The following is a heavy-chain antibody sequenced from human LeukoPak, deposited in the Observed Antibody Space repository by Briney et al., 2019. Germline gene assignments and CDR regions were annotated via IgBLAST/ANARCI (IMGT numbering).Heavy chain of an antibody. D-gene: IGHD2-2*01. Sequence: GGSLRLSCAASGFTVSSNYMNWVRQAPGKGLEWVSLIYSGGSTYYTDSVKGRSTISRDNSKNTLYLQMNSLRAEDTAVYYCARDCSSTSCYEHYYYGMDVWGQGTTVTVSS. CDR2: IYSGGST. CDR3: ARDCSSTSCYEHYYYGMDV. V-gene: IGHV3-53*01. J-gene: IGHJ6*02. CDR1: GFTVSSNY.